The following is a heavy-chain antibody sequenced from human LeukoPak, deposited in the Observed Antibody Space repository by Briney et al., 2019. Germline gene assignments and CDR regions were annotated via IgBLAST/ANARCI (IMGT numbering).Heavy chain of an antibody. Sequence: GGSLRLSCAASGFTFSSYSMNWVRQAPGKGLEWVSSISSSSSYIYYADSVKGRFTISRDNAKNSLYLQMNSLRAEDTAVYYCARDWEPAATDSYYYGMDVWGQGTTVTVSS. V-gene: IGHV3-21*01. CDR2: ISSSSSYI. CDR3: ARDWEPAATDSYYYGMDV. J-gene: IGHJ6*02. D-gene: IGHD2-2*01. CDR1: GFTFSSYS.